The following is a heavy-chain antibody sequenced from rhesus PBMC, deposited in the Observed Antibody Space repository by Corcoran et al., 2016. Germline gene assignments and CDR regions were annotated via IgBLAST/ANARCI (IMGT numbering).Heavy chain of an antibody. CDR3: ARNPLGTVQGPAFDY. J-gene: IGHJ4*01. Sequence: QVKLQQWGEGLVKPSETLSLTCAVYGGSISGYYWTWIRQPPGKGLVWIGRIYGSAGSTDYNPYLKSRVTISTDSSKNQFSLKLSSVTAADTAVYYCARNPLGTVQGPAFDYWGQGVLVTVSS. V-gene: IGHV4-160*01. CDR2: IYGSAGST. D-gene: IGHD5-24*01. CDR1: GGSISGYY.